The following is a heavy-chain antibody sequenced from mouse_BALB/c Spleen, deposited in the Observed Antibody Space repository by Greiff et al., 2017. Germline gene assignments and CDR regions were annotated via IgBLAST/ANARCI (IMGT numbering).Heavy chain of an antibody. Sequence: VHVKQSGAELVKPGASVKLSCTASGFNIKDTYMHWVKQRPEQGLEWIGRIDPANGNTKYDPKFQGKATITADTSSNTAYLQLSSLTSEDTAVYYCARLPGFAYWGQGTLVTVSA. CDR3: ARLPGFAY. V-gene: IGHV14-3*02. CDR1: GFNIKDTY. D-gene: IGHD1-1*01. J-gene: IGHJ3*01. CDR2: IDPANGNT.